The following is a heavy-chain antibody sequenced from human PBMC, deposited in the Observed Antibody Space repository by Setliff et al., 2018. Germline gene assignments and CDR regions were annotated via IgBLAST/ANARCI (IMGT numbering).Heavy chain of an antibody. CDR2: IYYNGST. CDR3: ARPLEESFGGVRDSDAFDV. Sequence: SETLSLTCTVSGGSIRSSYYYWGWIRQPPGKGLEWIGSIYYNGSTHFNPPLKSRVAISVDTSKNLLSLRVNSVTATDTAVYYCARPLEESFGGVRDSDAFDVWGQGTMVTVSS. D-gene: IGHD3-16*01. CDR1: GGSIRSSYYY. V-gene: IGHV4-39*01. J-gene: IGHJ3*01.